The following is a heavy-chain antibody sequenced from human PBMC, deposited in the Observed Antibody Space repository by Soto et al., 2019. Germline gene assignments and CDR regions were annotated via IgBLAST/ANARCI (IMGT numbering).Heavy chain of an antibody. CDR3: ARAPYMTAWAYDF. CDR1: GDPDNRDY. Sequence: QVRLQESGPRLVKPSETLSLTCTVSGDPDNRDYWSWMRQTAEKGLEWMGRIARTGDEDVNPSFQRGVSISVDTSRDQLSLDLRSVTVADTAVYFCARAPYMTAWAYDFWGQGALVTVS. D-gene: IGHD2-21*02. J-gene: IGHJ4*02. V-gene: IGHV4-4*07. CDR2: IARTGDE.